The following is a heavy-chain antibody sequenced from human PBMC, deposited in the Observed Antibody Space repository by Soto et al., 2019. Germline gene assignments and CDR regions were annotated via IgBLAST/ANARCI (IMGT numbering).Heavy chain of an antibody. Sequence: ASVKVSCKGSGYSFTRYGISWVRQAPGQGLEWLGWISPNSDNTNYAQKFQGRVTMITDTSTSTAYMELRSLRSDDTAMYYCVRGGGERFGDLLYPPDFWGQGTLVTVSS. CDR1: GYSFTRYG. CDR2: ISPNSDNT. V-gene: IGHV1-18*01. CDR3: VRGGGERFGDLLYPPDF. D-gene: IGHD3-10*01. J-gene: IGHJ4*02.